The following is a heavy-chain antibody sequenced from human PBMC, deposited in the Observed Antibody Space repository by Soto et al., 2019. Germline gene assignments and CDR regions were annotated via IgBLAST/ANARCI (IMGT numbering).Heavy chain of an antibody. CDR3: ARSHGESDYYYYGMDV. CDR2: ISAYNGNT. CDR1: GYTFTSYG. Sequence: GASVKVSCKASGYTFTSYGISWVRQAPGQGLEWMGWISAYNGNTNYAQKLQGRVTMTTDTSTSTAYMELRSLRSDDTAVYYCARSHGESDYYYYGMDVWGQGTTVTVSS. D-gene: IGHD4-17*01. V-gene: IGHV1-18*01. J-gene: IGHJ6*02.